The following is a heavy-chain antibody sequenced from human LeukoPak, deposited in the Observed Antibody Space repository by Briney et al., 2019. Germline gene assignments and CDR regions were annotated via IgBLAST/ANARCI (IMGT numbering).Heavy chain of an antibody. CDR2: ISSSSSYI. CDR1: GFTFSSYS. CDR3: AREVIAAAGTEY. V-gene: IGHV3-21*01. J-gene: IGHJ4*02. Sequence: GALRLSCAASGFTFSSYSMNWVRQAPGKGLEWVSSISSSSSYIYYADSVKGRFTISRDNAKNSLYLQMNSLRAEDTAVYYCAREVIAAAGTEYWGQGTLVTVSS. D-gene: IGHD6-13*01.